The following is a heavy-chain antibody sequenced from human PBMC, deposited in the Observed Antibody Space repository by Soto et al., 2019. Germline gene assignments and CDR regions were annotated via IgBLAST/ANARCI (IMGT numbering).Heavy chain of an antibody. V-gene: IGHV4-59*11. Sequence: PSGTLCLTCTISCCSFTTHYWSWIRQPPGKGLEWVGYIYYGGTTSYNPSLQSRVTISLETSKSQFSLRLTSVTAADTAVYFCSRGRDPHKGGRTWGQGTLVTVS. CDR3: SRGRDPHKGGRT. J-gene: IGHJ5*02. D-gene: IGHD3-16*01. CDR2: IYYGGTT. CDR1: CCSFTTHY.